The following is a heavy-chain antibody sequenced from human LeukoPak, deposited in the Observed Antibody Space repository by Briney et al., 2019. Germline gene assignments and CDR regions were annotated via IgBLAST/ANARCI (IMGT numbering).Heavy chain of an antibody. Sequence: PSQTLSLTCTVSGGSISSGSYYWNWIRQSAGMRLEWIGRLYTGGITEYNPSLKSRVTMSVDTSKSQFSLEVRSVTAADTALYYCATWSSGYYFDAFDIWGQGTMVTVSS. CDR2: LYTGGIT. CDR1: GGSISSGSYY. V-gene: IGHV4-61*02. D-gene: IGHD3-22*01. CDR3: ATWSSGYYFDAFDI. J-gene: IGHJ3*02.